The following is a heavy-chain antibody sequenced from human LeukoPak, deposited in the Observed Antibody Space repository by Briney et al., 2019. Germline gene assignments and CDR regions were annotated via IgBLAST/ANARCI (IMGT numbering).Heavy chain of an antibody. J-gene: IGHJ4*02. CDR2: INHSGST. V-gene: IGHV4-34*01. Sequence: SETLSLTCAVYGGSFSGYYWSWIRQPPGKGLEWIGEINHSGSTNYNPSLKSRVTISVDTSKNQFSLKLSSVTAADTAVYYCARAGDIVATSGYFDYWGQGTLVTVSS. D-gene: IGHD5-12*01. CDR1: GGSFSGYY. CDR3: ARAGDIVATSGYFDY.